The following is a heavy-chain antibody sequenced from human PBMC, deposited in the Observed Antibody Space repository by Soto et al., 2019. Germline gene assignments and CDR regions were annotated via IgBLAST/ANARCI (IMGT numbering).Heavy chain of an antibody. V-gene: IGHV4-61*01. Sequence: PSETLSLTCTVSGVSVSSGSFYWAWIRQPPGEGLEWIGFGPYSGTTNYKPSLKSRVTISVDTSRSQISLKVSSLTAADTAVYYCARGATVTQYDYWGQGTLVTVSS. CDR3: ARGATVTQYDY. CDR2: GPYSGTT. CDR1: GVSVSSGSFY. J-gene: IGHJ4*02. D-gene: IGHD4-17*01.